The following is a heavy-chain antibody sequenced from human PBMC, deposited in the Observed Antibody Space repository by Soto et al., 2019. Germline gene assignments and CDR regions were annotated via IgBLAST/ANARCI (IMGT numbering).Heavy chain of an antibody. J-gene: IGHJ6*02. CDR3: AKDLKGLSGYYGSGSYYRVYYYYGMDV. CDR2: ISSSSSYI. D-gene: IGHD3-10*01. V-gene: IGHV3-21*01. Sequence: PGGSLRLSCAASGFTFSSYSMNWVRQAPGKGLEWVSSISSSSSYIYYADSVKGRFTISRDNAKNTLYLQMNSLRAEDTAVYYCAKDLKGLSGYYGSGSYYRVYYYYGMDVWGQGTTVTVS. CDR1: GFTFSSYS.